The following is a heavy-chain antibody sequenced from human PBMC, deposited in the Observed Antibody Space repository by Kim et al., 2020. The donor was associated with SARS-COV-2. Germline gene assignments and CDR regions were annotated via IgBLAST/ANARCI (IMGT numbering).Heavy chain of an antibody. CDR3: VREPAN. Sequence: SDGSSMRYADSVHGRFSISRDNAKKSLSLQMNSLTPEDTAVYYCVREPANWGQGTLVTVSS. CDR2: SDGSSM. J-gene: IGHJ4*02. V-gene: IGHV3-11*01.